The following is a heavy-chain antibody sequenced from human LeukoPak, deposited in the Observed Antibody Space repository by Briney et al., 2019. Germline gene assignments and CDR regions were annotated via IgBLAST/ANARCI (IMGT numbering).Heavy chain of an antibody. CDR2: IASDGSHT. CDR3: AREDGDYYFDY. D-gene: IGHD3-10*01. Sequence: AGRSLRLSCAASGFTFSTYFMHWVRQAPGKGLEWVADIASDGSHTFYVESVKGRFTISRDNSKNTLYLQMNSLRAEDTAVYYCAREDGDYYFDYWGQGTLVTVSS. J-gene: IGHJ4*02. CDR1: GFTFSTYF. V-gene: IGHV3-30-3*01.